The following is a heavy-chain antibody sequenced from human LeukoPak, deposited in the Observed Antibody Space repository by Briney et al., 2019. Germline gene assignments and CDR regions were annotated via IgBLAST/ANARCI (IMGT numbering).Heavy chain of an antibody. CDR3: AGRLRCTGRRCSASVHY. CDR2: ISSRSHYT. D-gene: IGHD2-8*02. V-gene: IGHV3-11*03. Sequence: GGSLRLSCAASAFTFSVYYMSWVRQAPGKGLECVSYISSRSHYTNYADSVKGRFTISRDNAKKSLYLKMNSLRAEDTAVYYCAGRLRCTGRRCSASVHYWGQGTLVTVSS. CDR1: AFTFSVYY. J-gene: IGHJ4*02.